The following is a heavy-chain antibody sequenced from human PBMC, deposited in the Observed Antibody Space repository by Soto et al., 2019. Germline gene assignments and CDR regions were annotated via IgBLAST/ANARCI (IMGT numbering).Heavy chain of an antibody. V-gene: IGHV4-59*01. Sequence: PSETLSLTCSVSGGSMSEYFWSWIRQSPGKGLEWIGYIYCSGSTNYNPSLKSRVTISVDTSKNQFSLKLSSVTAADTAVYYCARKGGYDSYYYYYGMDVWGQGTTVTVSS. J-gene: IGHJ6*02. CDR2: IYCSGST. CDR1: GGSMSEYF. D-gene: IGHD5-12*01. CDR3: ARKGGYDSYYYYYGMDV.